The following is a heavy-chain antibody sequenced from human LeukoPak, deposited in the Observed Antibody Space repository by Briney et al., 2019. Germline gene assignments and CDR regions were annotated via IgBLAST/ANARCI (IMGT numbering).Heavy chain of an antibody. J-gene: IGHJ4*02. CDR2: ISAYNGNT. CDR3: ARVKSSSWWFYYDSSGRDYFDY. V-gene: IGHV1-18*01. Sequence: ASVKVSCKASGYTFTSYGISWVRQAPGPGHEWMGWISAYNGNTNYAQKLQGGVTMTTDTSTSTAYMELSSLKSDDTAVYYCARVKSSSWWFYYDSSGRDYFDYWGQGTLVTVSS. D-gene: IGHD3-22*01. CDR1: GYTFTSYG.